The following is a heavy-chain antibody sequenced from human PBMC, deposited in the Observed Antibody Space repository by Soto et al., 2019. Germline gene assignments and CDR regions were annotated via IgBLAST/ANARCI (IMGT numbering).Heavy chain of an antibody. D-gene: IGHD2-2*01. V-gene: IGHV1-69*06. Sequence: QVQLVQSGAEVKKAGSSVKVSCKAAGGTFSRNAISWVRQAPGQGLEWMGGIIPFFDTANYAKKFQGRVTVSADKATSTAYMELSSLTSEDTAVYYCARSTPQSGSLMQIVDYWGQGTLVTVSS. CDR1: GGTFSRNA. CDR3: ARSTPQSGSLMQIVDY. CDR2: IIPFFDTA. J-gene: IGHJ4*02.